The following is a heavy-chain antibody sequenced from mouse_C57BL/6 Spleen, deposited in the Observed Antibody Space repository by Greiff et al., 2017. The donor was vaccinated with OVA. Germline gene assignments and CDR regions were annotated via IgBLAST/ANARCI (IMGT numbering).Heavy chain of an antibody. CDR3: VRPSDGYYWYFDV. V-gene: IGHV10-1*01. Sequence: EVKLVESGGGLVQPKGSLKLSCAASGFSFNTYAMNWVRQAPGKGLEWVARIRSKSNNYATYYADSVKDRFTISRDDSESMLYLQMNNLKTEDTAMYYCVRPSDGYYWYFDVWGTGTTVTVSS. D-gene: IGHD2-3*01. CDR2: IRSKSNNYAT. CDR1: GFSFNTYA. J-gene: IGHJ1*03.